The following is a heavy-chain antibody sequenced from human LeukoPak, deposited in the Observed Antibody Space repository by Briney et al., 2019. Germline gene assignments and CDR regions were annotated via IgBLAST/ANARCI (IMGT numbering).Heavy chain of an antibody. CDR2: ISSSSSTI. Sequence: PGGSLRLSCAASGFTFSSYAMSWVRQAPGKGLEWVSYISSSSSTIYYADSVKGRFTISRDNAKNSLYLQMNSLRAEDTAVYYCARDNSGDLWGRGTLVTVSS. J-gene: IGHJ2*01. CDR3: ARDNSGDL. D-gene: IGHD6-19*01. V-gene: IGHV3-48*04. CDR1: GFTFSSYA.